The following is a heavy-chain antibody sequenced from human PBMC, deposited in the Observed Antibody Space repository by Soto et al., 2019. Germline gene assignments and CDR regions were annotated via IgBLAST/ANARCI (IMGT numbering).Heavy chain of an antibody. CDR3: ARTNDGAVYFDY. CDR1: GYSFTSYW. J-gene: IGHJ4*02. D-gene: IGHD4-17*01. V-gene: IGHV5-51*01. Sequence: GESLKISCQGSGYSFTSYWIGWVRQMPGKGREWMGTIYPGDSDTRYSPSFQGQVTISADKSISTDSIQWSRLKASDTAMYYCARTNDGAVYFDYWGQGTLVTVSS. CDR2: IYPGDSDT.